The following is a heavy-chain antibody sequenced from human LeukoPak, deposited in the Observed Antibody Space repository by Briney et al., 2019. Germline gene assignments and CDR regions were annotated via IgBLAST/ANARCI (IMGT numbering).Heavy chain of an antibody. V-gene: IGHV4-38-2*02. Sequence: SETLSLTCTVSGGSISSGYYWGWIRQPPGKGLEWIGNIYHSGSTYYNPSLKSRVTISVDTSKNQFSLKLSSVTAADTAVYYCARSSWSVFDYWGQGTLVAVSS. D-gene: IGHD6-13*01. CDR3: ARSSWSVFDY. CDR2: IYHSGST. CDR1: GGSISSGYY. J-gene: IGHJ4*02.